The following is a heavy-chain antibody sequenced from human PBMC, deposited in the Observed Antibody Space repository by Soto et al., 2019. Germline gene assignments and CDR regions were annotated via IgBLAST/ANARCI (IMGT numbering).Heavy chain of an antibody. J-gene: IGHJ6*02. CDR2: IIPIFGTA. Sequence: SVKVSCKASGGTFRSCASSWVRQAHGQGLEWMGGIIPIFGTANYAQKFQGRVTITADESTSTAYMELSSLRSEDTAVYYCAIHRGYDSSGYYYPPKYYGMDVWGQGTTVTVSS. CDR3: AIHRGYDSSGYYYPPKYYGMDV. V-gene: IGHV1-69*13. D-gene: IGHD3-22*01. CDR1: GGTFRSCA.